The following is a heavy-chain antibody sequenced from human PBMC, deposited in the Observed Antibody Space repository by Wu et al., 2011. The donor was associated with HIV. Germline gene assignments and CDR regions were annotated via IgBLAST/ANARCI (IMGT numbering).Heavy chain of an antibody. D-gene: IGHD2-2*01. CDR1: GGTFSNYA. CDR2: IIPVFGTT. CDR3: ARDTQGDIVEVPAAKGTYYYGMDV. J-gene: IGHJ6*02. V-gene: IGHV1-69*05. Sequence: QDQLVQSGAEVKKPGSSVKVSCKAPGGTFSNYAISWVRRAPGQGLEWMGGIIPVFGTTNYAQKLHGRVTITTDESMSTAYMELSSLRSEDTAIYYCARDTQGDIVEVPAAKGTYYYGMDVWGQGTTVTVSS.